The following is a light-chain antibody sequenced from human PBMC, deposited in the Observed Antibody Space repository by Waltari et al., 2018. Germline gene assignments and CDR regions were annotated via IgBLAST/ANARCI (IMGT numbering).Light chain of an antibody. Sequence: HSPHTLSVTSGGRAFFSCRASQSISNKLALYQQKPRQAPRLLLHDASTRATGIPATFSGSGSGTEFTLTLSRLQSEDFVVYYCQQYNSWPYTFGQGTKLEIK. V-gene: IGKV3-15*01. CDR2: DAS. CDR3: QQYNSWPYT. CDR1: QSISNK. J-gene: IGKJ2*01.